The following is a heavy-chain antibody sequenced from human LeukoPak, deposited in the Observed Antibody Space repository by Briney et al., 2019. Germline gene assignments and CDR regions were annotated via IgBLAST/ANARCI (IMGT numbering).Heavy chain of an antibody. V-gene: IGHV1-69*01. Sequence: SVKVSCKASGGTFSSYAISWVRQAPGQGLEWMGGIIPILGTANYAQKFQGRVTITADESTSTAYMELSSLRSEDTAVYYCARGRVEMATQIDPEYFQHWGQGTLVTVSS. CDR1: GGTFSSYA. CDR2: IIPILGTA. J-gene: IGHJ1*01. D-gene: IGHD5-24*01. CDR3: ARGRVEMATQIDPEYFQH.